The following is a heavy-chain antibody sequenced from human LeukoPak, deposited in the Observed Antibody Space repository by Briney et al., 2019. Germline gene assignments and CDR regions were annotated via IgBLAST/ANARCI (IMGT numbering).Heavy chain of an antibody. CDR3: ATGYQYYDYYYMDV. CDR1: GFTFSSYA. J-gene: IGHJ6*03. Sequence: GGSLRLSCAASGFTFSSYAVSWVRQAPGKGLERVSGITASGDNTYYADSVKSRFNISRDNSKSTLYLQMNSLRAEDTAVYYCATGYQYYDYYYMDVWGKGTTVTISS. CDR2: ITASGDNT. D-gene: IGHD6-25*01. V-gene: IGHV3-23*01.